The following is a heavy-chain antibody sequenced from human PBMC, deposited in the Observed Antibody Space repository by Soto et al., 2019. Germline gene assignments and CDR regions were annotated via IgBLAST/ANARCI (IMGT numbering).Heavy chain of an antibody. CDR2: ISYDGSNK. D-gene: IGHD3-22*01. V-gene: IGHV3-30-3*01. J-gene: IGHJ4*02. CDR1: GFTFSSYA. Sequence: GGSLRLSCAASGFTFSSYAMHWVRQAPGKGLEWVAAISYDGSNKYYADSVKGRFTISRDNSKNTLYLQMNSLRAEDTAVYYCARLTYYYDSSGYHEGGYFDYWGQGTLVTVSS. CDR3: ARLTYYYDSSGYHEGGYFDY.